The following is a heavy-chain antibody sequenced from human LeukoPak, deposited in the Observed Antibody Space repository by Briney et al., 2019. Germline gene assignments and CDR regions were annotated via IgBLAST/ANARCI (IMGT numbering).Heavy chain of an antibody. Sequence: SETLSLTSTVSGGSISSSSYYWSWIRQPPGKGLEWIGYIYYSGSTNYNPSLKSRVTISVDTSKNQFSLKLSSVTAADTAVYYCARGDFWSGQDYWGQGTLVTVSS. CDR3: ARGDFWSGQDY. J-gene: IGHJ4*02. CDR2: IYYSGST. V-gene: IGHV4-61*01. CDR1: GGSISSSSYY. D-gene: IGHD3-3*01.